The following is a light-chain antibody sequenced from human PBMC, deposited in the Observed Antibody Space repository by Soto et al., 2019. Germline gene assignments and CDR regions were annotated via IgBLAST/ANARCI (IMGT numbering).Light chain of an antibody. V-gene: IGKV3-15*01. Sequence: IVMTQSPATLSVSPGDRATLSCRASQSISSDLAWYQQKPGQAPRLVIYGASTRAAGLPLRFSGSGSGTDFTLTISNLQSEDFAVYYCQQYNRLPQAFGQGTKVEIK. CDR2: GAS. CDR3: QQYNRLPQA. J-gene: IGKJ1*01. CDR1: QSISSD.